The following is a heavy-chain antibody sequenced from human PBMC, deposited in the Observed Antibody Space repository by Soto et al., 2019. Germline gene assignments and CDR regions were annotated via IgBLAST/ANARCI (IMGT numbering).Heavy chain of an antibody. D-gene: IGHD3-16*01. V-gene: IGHV3-23*01. Sequence: EVQLLESGGGLVQPGGSLRLSCAASGFTFSNHVMSWVRQAPGKGPEWVSSINSRGDNTYYAGSVRGRFTISRDNSKGTVYLQMNSLRAEDTAVYYCGNGLENHYNYDYWGQGTLVTVSS. J-gene: IGHJ4*02. CDR3: GNGLENHYNYDY. CDR2: INSRGDNT. CDR1: GFTFSNHV.